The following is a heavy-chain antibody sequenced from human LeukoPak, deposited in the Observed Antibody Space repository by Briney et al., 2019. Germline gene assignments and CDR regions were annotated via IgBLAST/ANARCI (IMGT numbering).Heavy chain of an antibody. CDR3: ARDTAVAGSDY. J-gene: IGHJ4*02. V-gene: IGHV3-30*03. CDR1: GFTFNKCG. D-gene: IGHD6-19*01. Sequence: GGSLRLSCAASGFTFNKCGMHWVRQGPGKGLEWVAAISYDGRKEDYADSVRGRFTISRDNSKNTLYLQVNSLRSEDTAVYYCARDTAVAGSDYWGQGTLVSVSS. CDR2: ISYDGRKE.